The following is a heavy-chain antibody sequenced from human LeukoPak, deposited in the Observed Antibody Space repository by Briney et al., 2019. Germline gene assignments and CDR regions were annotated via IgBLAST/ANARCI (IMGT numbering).Heavy chain of an antibody. CDR1: GFTFNIYW. CDR2: ISSSGSTI. D-gene: IGHD4-23*01. J-gene: IGHJ3*02. Sequence: GGSLRLSCAASGFTFNIYWMVWVRQAPGKGLEWVSYISSSGSTIYYADSVKGRFTISRDNAKNSLYLQMNSLRAEDTAVYYCARDPVGPRGDIWGQGTMVTVSS. CDR3: ARDPVGPRGDI. V-gene: IGHV3-48*04.